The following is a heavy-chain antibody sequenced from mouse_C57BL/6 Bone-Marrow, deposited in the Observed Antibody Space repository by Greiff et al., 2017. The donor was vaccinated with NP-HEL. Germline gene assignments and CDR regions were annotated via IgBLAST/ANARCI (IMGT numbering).Heavy chain of an antibody. CDR1: GYTFTSYW. J-gene: IGHJ3*01. CDR3: AILRPWFAY. CDR2: IDPSDSYT. D-gene: IGHD1-2*01. Sequence: VKLQQPGAELVKPGASVKLSCKASGYTFTSYWMQWVKQRPGQGLEWIGEIDPSDSYTNYNQKFKGKATLTVDTSSSTAYMQLSSLTSEDSAVYYCAILRPWFAYWGQGTLVTVSA. V-gene: IGHV1-50*01.